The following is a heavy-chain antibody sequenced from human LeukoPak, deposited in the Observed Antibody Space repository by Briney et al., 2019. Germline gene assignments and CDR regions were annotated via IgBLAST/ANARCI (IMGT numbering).Heavy chain of an antibody. V-gene: IGHV4-4*09. D-gene: IGHD6-6*01. CDR3: ARQGGYSSPFSV. J-gene: IGHJ6*04. CDR1: GGSITSYI. Sequence: SETLSLTCTVSGGSITSYIWSWIRQPPGKGLECIGYIYTSGSTNYNPSLKSRVTISVDTSKNQFSLQLSSVTAADTAVYYCARQGGYSSPFSVWGKGTTVAVSS. CDR2: IYTSGST.